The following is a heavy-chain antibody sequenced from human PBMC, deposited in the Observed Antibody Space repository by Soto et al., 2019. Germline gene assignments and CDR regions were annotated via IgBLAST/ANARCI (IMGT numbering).Heavy chain of an antibody. Sequence: QVQLVQSGAEVKKPGASVKVSCKASGYTFTSYYMHWVRQAPGQGLEWIGIINPSGGSTSYAQKFQGRVTMTRDTSTSTVYMELSSLRSEDTAVYYCSRVYCSGGGCYSIDYWGQGTLVTVSS. V-gene: IGHV1-46*03. D-gene: IGHD2-15*01. J-gene: IGHJ4*02. CDR1: GYTFTSYY. CDR2: INPSGGST. CDR3: SRVYCSGGGCYSIDY.